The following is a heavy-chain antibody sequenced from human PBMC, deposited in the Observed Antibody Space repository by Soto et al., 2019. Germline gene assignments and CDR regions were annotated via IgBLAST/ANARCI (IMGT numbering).Heavy chain of an antibody. CDR3: AREATYSSGRGMDV. CDR2: INSEGSSR. Sequence: EVQLVESGGGSVQPGGSLRLHCAASGFTFSSHWIYWVRQAPGKGLFWVSRINSEGSSRRYADSVNGRFTVSRDNAKNTLYLQMNSLRAEDTAVYYCAREATYSSGRGMDVWGQGTLVTVSS. D-gene: IGHD3-22*01. J-gene: IGHJ4*02. CDR1: GFTFSSHW. V-gene: IGHV3-74*01.